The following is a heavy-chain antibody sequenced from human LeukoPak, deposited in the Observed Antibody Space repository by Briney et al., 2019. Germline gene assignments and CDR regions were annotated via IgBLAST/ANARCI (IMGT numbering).Heavy chain of an antibody. D-gene: IGHD1-26*01. CDR2: ISSSSSYI. J-gene: IGHJ4*02. CDR3: ASAENSGSYIVDY. CDR1: GFTFSSYS. Sequence: GGSLRLSCAASGFTFSSYSMNWVRQAPGKGLEWVSSISSSSSYIYYADSVKGRFTISRDNAKNSLYLQMSSLRAEDTAVYYCASAENSGSYIVDYWGQGTLVTVSS. V-gene: IGHV3-21*01.